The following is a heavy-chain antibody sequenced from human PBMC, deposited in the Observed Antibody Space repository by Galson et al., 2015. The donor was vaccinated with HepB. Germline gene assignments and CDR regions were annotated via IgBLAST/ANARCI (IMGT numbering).Heavy chain of an antibody. Sequence: SLRLSCAASGFTFSDYYMSWIRQAPGKGLEWVSYISSSSSYTNYADSVKGRFTISRDNAKNSLYLQMNSLRAEDTAVYYCARGSRSDFWSGYYYFDYWGQGTLVTVSS. CDR1: GFTFSDYY. J-gene: IGHJ4*02. CDR2: ISSSSSYT. V-gene: IGHV3-11*06. D-gene: IGHD3-3*01. CDR3: ARGSRSDFWSGYYYFDY.